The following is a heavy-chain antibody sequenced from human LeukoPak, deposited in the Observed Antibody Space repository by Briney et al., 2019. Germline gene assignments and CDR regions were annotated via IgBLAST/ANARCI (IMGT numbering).Heavy chain of an antibody. Sequence: SDTLSLTCTVSGGSISHSGYFWAWIRQPPGKGLEWVGHIYYTESTHYSPSLKSRVTMSFDASRNQFSLNVSSVTAADTAAYYCARVRGIALPGDRYMDVWGKGTTVTVSS. CDR2: IYYTEST. J-gene: IGHJ6*03. V-gene: IGHV4-39*02. CDR1: GGSISHSGYF. D-gene: IGHD6-19*01. CDR3: ARVRGIALPGDRYMDV.